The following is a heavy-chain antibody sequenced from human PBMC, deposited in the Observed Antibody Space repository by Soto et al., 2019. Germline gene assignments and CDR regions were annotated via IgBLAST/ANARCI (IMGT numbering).Heavy chain of an antibody. CDR3: ARDRVTQGAPYGMDV. V-gene: IGHV4-30-4*01. D-gene: IGHD3-16*01. Sequence: QVQLQESGPGLVKPSQTLSLTCTVSGGSISSGDYYWSWIRQPPGKGLEWIGYIYYSGSTYYNPSLKSRVTISVDPSKNQFSLKLSSVTAADTAVYYCARDRVTQGAPYGMDVWGQGTTVTVSS. CDR2: IYYSGST. CDR1: GGSISSGDYY. J-gene: IGHJ6*02.